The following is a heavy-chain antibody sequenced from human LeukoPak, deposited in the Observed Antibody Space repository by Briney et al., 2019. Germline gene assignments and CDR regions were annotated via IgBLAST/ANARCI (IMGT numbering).Heavy chain of an antibody. CDR1: GFTFSSYG. CDR2: IRYDGSNK. CDR3: AKDRGSGSYGNWFDP. Sequence: PGGSLRLSCAASGFTFSSYGMHWVRQAPGKGLEWVAFIRYDGSNKYYADSVKGRFTISRDNSKNTLYLQMNSLRAEDTAVYYCAKDRGSGSYGNWFDPWGQGTLVTVSS. J-gene: IGHJ5*02. D-gene: IGHD3-10*01. V-gene: IGHV3-30*02.